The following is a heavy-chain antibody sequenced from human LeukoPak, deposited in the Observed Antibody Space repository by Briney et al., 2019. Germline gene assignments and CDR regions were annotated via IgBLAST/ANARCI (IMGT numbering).Heavy chain of an antibody. V-gene: IGHV4-39*01. CDR1: GGSISSYY. D-gene: IGHD6-6*01. J-gene: IGHJ4*02. CDR2: IYYSGST. CDR3: ARLVATSSSPSIDY. Sequence: SETLSLTCTVSGGSISSYYWGWIRQPPGKGLEWIGSIYYSGSTYYNPSLKSRVTISVDTSKNQFSLKLSSVTAADTAVYYCARLVATSSSPSIDYWGQGTLVTVSS.